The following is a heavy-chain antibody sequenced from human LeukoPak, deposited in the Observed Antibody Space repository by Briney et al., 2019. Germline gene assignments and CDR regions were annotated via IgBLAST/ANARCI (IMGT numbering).Heavy chain of an antibody. D-gene: IGHD6-25*01. Sequence: GGSLRLSCAGSGFMFSSYSMNWVRQAPGTGLEWISYISSSSTPKYYADSVKGRFAISRDNANNSLYLEMNSLRAEDTAVYYCARGQGIAADNFYYYMDVWGKGTTATVSS. CDR1: GFMFSSYS. CDR2: ISSSSTPK. J-gene: IGHJ6*03. V-gene: IGHV3-48*04. CDR3: ARGQGIAADNFYYYMDV.